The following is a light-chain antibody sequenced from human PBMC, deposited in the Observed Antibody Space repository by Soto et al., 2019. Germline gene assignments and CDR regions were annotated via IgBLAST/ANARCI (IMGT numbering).Light chain of an antibody. Sequence: QSVLTQPPSASGSPGQSVTISCTGSSSDVGGYNYVSWYQQHPGKAPKLMIYEVSKRPSGVPDRLSGSKSGNTASLTVSGPQAEDEADYYCSSYGGINTVVFGGGTQLTVL. CDR3: SSYGGINTVV. J-gene: IGLJ2*01. CDR2: EVS. CDR1: SSDVGGYNY. V-gene: IGLV2-8*01.